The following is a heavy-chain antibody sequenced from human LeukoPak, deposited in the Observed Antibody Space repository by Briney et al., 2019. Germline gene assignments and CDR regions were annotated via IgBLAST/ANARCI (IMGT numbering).Heavy chain of an antibody. J-gene: IGHJ4*02. D-gene: IGHD5-12*01. V-gene: IGHV3-23*01. CDR1: GSTFSSYA. Sequence: GGSLRLSCAASGSTFSSYAMSWVRQAPGKGLEWVSAISGSGGSTYYADSVKGRFTISRDNSKNTLYLQMNSLRAEDTAVYYCANRRGYSGYDLRSPFDYWGQGTLVTVSS. CDR2: ISGSGGST. CDR3: ANRRGYSGYDLRSPFDY.